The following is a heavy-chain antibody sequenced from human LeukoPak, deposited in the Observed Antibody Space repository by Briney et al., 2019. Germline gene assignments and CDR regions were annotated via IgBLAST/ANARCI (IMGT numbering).Heavy chain of an antibody. CDR2: ISAYNGNT. V-gene: IGHV1-18*01. CDR3: ARFIIVVVPAAIPGWFDP. J-gene: IGHJ5*02. CDR1: GYTFTSYG. Sequence: ASVKVSCKASGYTFTSYGISWVRQAPGQGLEWMGWISAYNGNTNYAQKLQGRVTMTTDTSTSTAYMELRSLRSDDTAVYYCARFIIVVVPAAIPGWFDPWGQGTLVTVSS. D-gene: IGHD2-2*02.